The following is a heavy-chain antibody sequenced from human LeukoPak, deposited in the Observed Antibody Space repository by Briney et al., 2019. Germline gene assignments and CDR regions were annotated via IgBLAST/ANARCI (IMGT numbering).Heavy chain of an antibody. V-gene: IGHV3-23*01. CDR3: VDLDSGLDY. CDR1: GFIFSSSA. CDR2: ISTSGGSI. J-gene: IGHJ4*02. D-gene: IGHD6-19*01. Sequence: GESLKISCAASGFIFSSSAMSWVRQAPGKGLEWVSSISTSGGSISYADSVKGRFTISRDNSKNTLSLQMNSLSAEDTAVYYCVDLDSGLDYWGQGTLVTVSS.